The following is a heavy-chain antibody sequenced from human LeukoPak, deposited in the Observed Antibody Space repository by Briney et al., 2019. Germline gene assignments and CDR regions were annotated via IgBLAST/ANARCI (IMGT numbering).Heavy chain of an antibody. V-gene: IGHV3-21*04. D-gene: IGHD3-16*01. CDR1: GFTFSNYN. CDR3: AKGGGSSPLYYFDY. J-gene: IGHJ4*02. Sequence: GGSLRLSCAASGFTFSNYNMNWVRQAPGKGLEWVSSISASSNYIYYADSVEGRFSISRDNSKNTLYLQMNSLRAEDTAVYYCAKGGGSSPLYYFDYWGQGTLVTVSS. CDR2: ISASSNYI.